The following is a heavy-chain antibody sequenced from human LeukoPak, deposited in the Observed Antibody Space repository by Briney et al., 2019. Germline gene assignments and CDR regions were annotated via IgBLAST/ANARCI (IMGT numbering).Heavy chain of an antibody. Sequence: PGGSLRLSCAASGFAFSSHVMSWVRQAPGKRLEWVSTININDAATYYADSVKGRFTISRDNSKNSVYLQMNGLRAEDTATYYCARRVAAGPGKNYFEYRGQGAPVTVSA. CDR2: ININDAAT. V-gene: IGHV3-23*01. CDR3: ARRVAAGPGKNYFEY. CDR1: GFAFSSHV. D-gene: IGHD6-13*01. J-gene: IGHJ4*02.